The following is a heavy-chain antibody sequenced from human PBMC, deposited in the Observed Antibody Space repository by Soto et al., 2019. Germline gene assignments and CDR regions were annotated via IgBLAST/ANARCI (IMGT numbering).Heavy chain of an antibody. J-gene: IGHJ6*02. Sequence: QVQLQESGSGLVKPSQSLSLTCTVSGVSLNTADTWWSWIRQSPGKGLEFIGYYHSGGSTYYDASFRSRVIISGDTSHSPFSLKLSSWTVADTAVYFWVRRRQIESGNDYGLDVWGQGTTVTVSS. V-gene: IGHV4-30-4*01. CDR2: YHSGGST. CDR1: GVSLNTADTW. D-gene: IGHD2-15*01. CDR3: VRRRQIESGNDYGLDV.